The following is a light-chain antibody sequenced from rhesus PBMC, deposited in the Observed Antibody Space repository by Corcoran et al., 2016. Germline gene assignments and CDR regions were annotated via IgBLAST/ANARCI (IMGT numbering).Light chain of an antibody. J-gene: IGKJ3*01. CDR2: AAS. V-gene: IGKV1-25*02. Sequence: DIQMTQSPSSLSASVGDTVTITCQASQGISTNLVWYQPKPGKVPKLLIYAASTLKSGVPSRFSGSGSGTDCTLTISSLQPEDFATYYCQHGYGIRTFGPGTKRDIK. CDR1: QGISTN. CDR3: QHGYGIRT.